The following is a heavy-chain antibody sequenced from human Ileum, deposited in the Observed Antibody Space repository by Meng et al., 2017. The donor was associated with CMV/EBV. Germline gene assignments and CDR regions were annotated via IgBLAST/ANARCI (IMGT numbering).Heavy chain of an antibody. V-gene: IGHV3-23*01. CDR2: ISGSGGST. CDR1: GFTFSSYA. J-gene: IGHJ4*02. D-gene: IGHD6-6*01. Sequence: ESLKISCAASGFTFSSYAMSWVRQAPGKGLEWVSAISGSGGSTYYADSVKGRFTISRDNSKNTLCLQMNSLRAEDTAVYYCAKDVYSSSSGLSFDYWGQGTLVTVSS. CDR3: AKDVYSSSSGLSFDY.